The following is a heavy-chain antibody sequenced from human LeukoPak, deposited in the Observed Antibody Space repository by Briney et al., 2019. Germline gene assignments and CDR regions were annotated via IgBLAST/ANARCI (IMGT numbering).Heavy chain of an antibody. Sequence: SETLSLTCTVSGDSIRNTNHYWGWIRQPPGRGLEWIGTIYYVGNTYYTPSLKSRVTMSVDTTKNQFSLKLNSVTAADTAVYYCAGPISSWFRSFDSWGPGTMFTVSS. V-gene: IGHV4-39*01. D-gene: IGHD6-13*01. CDR2: IYYVGNT. CDR3: AGPISSWFRSFDS. J-gene: IGHJ4*02. CDR1: GDSIRNTNHY.